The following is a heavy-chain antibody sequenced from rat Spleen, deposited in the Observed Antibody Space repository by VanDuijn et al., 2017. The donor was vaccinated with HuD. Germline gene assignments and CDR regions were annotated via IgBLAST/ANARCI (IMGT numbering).Heavy chain of an antibody. Sequence: EVQLQESGPGLVKPSQSLSLTCSVTGYSITSNYWGWIRKFPGNRLEWMGYINSAGSTNYNPSPKSRISITRDTSKNQFFLQVNSLTTEDTATYYCARAEGVHYYLPFAYWGQGTLVTVSS. J-gene: IGHJ3*01. CDR1: GYSITSNY. CDR2: INSAGST. CDR3: ARAEGVHYYLPFAY. D-gene: IGHD1-1*01. V-gene: IGHV3-3*01.